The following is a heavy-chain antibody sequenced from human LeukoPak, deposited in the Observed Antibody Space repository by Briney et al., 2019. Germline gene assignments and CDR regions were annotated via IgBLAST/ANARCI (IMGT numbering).Heavy chain of an antibody. D-gene: IGHD3-16*01. CDR1: GFTFSSYE. Sequence: GGSLRLSCAASGFTFSSYEMNWVRQAPGKGLEWVSYISSSGSTIYYADSVKGRFTISRDNAKNSLYLQMNSLRAEDTAVYYCARDPVRAPPLPFYYFDYWGQGTLVTVSS. V-gene: IGHV3-48*03. CDR2: ISSSGSTI. CDR3: ARDPVRAPPLPFYYFDY. J-gene: IGHJ4*02.